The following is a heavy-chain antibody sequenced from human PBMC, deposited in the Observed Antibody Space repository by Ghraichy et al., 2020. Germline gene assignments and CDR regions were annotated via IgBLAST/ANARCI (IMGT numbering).Heavy chain of an antibody. J-gene: IGHJ2*01. V-gene: IGHV4-59*01. CDR3: ARTNFGGNSGWYFDL. CDR2: IYYRGST. CDR1: GGSISNNY. D-gene: IGHD4-23*01. Sequence: SETLSLTCTVSGGSISNNYWSWIRQPPGKGLEWIGYIYYRGSTNYNPSLKGRVTISLDTSKNQFSLRLSSVTAADTAVYYCARTNFGGNSGWYFDLWGRGAVATVSS.